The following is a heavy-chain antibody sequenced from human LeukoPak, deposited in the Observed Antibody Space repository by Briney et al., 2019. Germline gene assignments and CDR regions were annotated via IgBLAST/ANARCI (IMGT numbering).Heavy chain of an antibody. D-gene: IGHD2-15*01. Sequence: ASVKISCKVSGYTFTDYYMHWVQQAPGKGLEWMGLVDPEDGETIYAEKFQGRVTITADTSTDTAYMELSSLRSEDTAVYYCATLARYCSGGSCSSGPWGQGTLVTVSS. J-gene: IGHJ5*02. CDR3: ATLARYCSGGSCSSGP. CDR2: VDPEDGET. CDR1: GYTFTDYY. V-gene: IGHV1-69-2*01.